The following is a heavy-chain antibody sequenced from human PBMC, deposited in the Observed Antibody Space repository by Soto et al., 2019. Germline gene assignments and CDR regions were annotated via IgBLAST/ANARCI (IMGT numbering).Heavy chain of an antibody. CDR3: ARRWGEGRVDY. J-gene: IGHJ4*02. CDR2: IYHSGNT. V-gene: IGHV4-4*02. CDR1: GGSISSSNW. D-gene: IGHD3-10*01. Sequence: QVQLQESGPGLVKPSGTLFLTCAVSGGSISSSNWWSWVRQPPGKGLEWIGEIYHSGNTNYNPSLKSRVTMAVDKSRNQFSLKLSSVTAADTAVYYCARRWGEGRVDYWGQGTLVTVS.